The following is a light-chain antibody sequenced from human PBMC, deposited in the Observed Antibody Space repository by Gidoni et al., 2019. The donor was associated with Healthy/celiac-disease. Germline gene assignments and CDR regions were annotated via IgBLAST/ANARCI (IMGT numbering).Light chain of an antibody. CDR1: QSISSW. J-gene: IGKJ1*01. CDR2: KAS. V-gene: IGKV1-5*03. CDR3: QQYNSYSTRT. Sequence: DIQMTQSPSTLSASVGDRVTITCRASQSISSWLAWYQQKPGKAPKLLIYKASSLESGVPSRFSGSGSGTEFNHTISSLQPDDFETEYCQQYNSYSTRTFGQGTKVEIK.